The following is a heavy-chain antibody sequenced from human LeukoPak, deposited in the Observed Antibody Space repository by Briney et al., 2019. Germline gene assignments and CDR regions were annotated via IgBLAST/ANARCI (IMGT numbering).Heavy chain of an antibody. CDR3: ASTYDSSGYWRYAFDI. CDR2: INPNSGGT. D-gene: IGHD3-22*01. Sequence: ASVKVSCKASGYTFTGYYMHWVRQAPGQGLEWMGWINPNSGGTNYAQKFQGRVTMTRDTSISTAYMELSRLRSDDTAVYYCASTYDSSGYWRYAFDIWGQGTMVTVSS. CDR1: GYTFTGYY. J-gene: IGHJ3*02. V-gene: IGHV1-2*02.